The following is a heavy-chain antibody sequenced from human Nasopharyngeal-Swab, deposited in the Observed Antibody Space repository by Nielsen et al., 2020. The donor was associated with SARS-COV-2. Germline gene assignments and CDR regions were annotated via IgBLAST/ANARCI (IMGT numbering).Heavy chain of an antibody. J-gene: IGHJ6*02. V-gene: IGHV3-21*01. CDR2: ISSSSSYI. CDR3: ARGCVLTGPSCNYYGMDV. Sequence: GESLKISCAASGFTFSTYSMNWVRQAPGKGLEWFSSISSSSSYIYYADSVKGRFTISRDNAKNSLYLQMNSLRAEDTAVYYCARGCVLTGPSCNYYGMDVWGQGTTVTVSS. D-gene: IGHD3-9*01. CDR1: GFTFSTYS.